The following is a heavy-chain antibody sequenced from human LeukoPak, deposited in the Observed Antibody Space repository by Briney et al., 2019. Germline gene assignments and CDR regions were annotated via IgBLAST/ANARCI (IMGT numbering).Heavy chain of an antibody. Sequence: ASVKVSCKVSGYTLTELSMHWVRQAPGKGLEWMGGFDPEDGETIYAQKFQGRVTMTEDTSTDTAYMELSSLRSEDTAVYFCARDPKDDTSGYYYFDNWGQGTLVTVSS. J-gene: IGHJ4*02. CDR2: FDPEDGET. CDR3: ARDPKDDTSGYYYFDN. D-gene: IGHD3-22*01. CDR1: GYTLTELS. V-gene: IGHV1-24*01.